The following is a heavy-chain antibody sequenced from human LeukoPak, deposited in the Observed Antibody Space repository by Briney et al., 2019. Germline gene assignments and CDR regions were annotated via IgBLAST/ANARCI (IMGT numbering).Heavy chain of an antibody. D-gene: IGHD5-18*01. J-gene: IGHJ4*02. CDR2: IIPIFGTA. CDR1: GGTFRIYA. CDR3: ARDQGYRYGYGDFDY. V-gene: IGHV1-69*13. Sequence: VASVKVTCKASGGTFRIYAISWVRQAPGQGLEWMGGIIPIFGTANYAQKFQGRVTITADESTSTAYMELSSLRSEDTAVYYCARDQGYRYGYGDFDYWGQGTLVTVSS.